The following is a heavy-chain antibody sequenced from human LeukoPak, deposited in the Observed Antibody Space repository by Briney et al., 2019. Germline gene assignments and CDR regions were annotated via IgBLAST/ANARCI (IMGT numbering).Heavy chain of an antibody. CDR2: INSRATHI. CDR1: GFTFSTYS. Sequence: PGGSLRLSCAASGFTFSTYSLNWVRQAPGKGLEWVSSINSRATHIYYADSVKGRFNISRDNAKNSLYLQLNSLRVADTAVYYCARVVVAATDSDAFDIWGQGTMVTVSS. J-gene: IGHJ3*02. V-gene: IGHV3-21*01. CDR3: ARVVVAATDSDAFDI. D-gene: IGHD2-15*01.